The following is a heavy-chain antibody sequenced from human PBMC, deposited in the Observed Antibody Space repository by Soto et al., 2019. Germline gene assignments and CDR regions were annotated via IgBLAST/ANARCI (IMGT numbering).Heavy chain of an antibody. Sequence: EVQLVESGGGLIQPGGSLRLSCAASGFSVSVNFMTWVRQAPGKGLEWVSDINGGGSTNYADSVKGRFIISRDTSKNMLYLQMNSLRAEDTAVYYCARENYYYGMDVWGQGTTVTVSS. CDR3: ARENYYYGMDV. CDR1: GFSVSVNF. CDR2: INGGGST. J-gene: IGHJ6*02. V-gene: IGHV3-53*01.